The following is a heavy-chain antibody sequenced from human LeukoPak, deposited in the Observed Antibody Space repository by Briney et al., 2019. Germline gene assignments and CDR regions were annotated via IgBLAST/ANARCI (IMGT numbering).Heavy chain of an antibody. J-gene: IGHJ4*02. CDR1: GFTFSSYG. CDR3: AIDPNWGTHS. D-gene: IGHD7-27*01. CDR2: IWYDGSNK. V-gene: IGHV3-33*01. Sequence: GGSLRLSCAASGFTFSSYGMHWVRQAPGKGLEWVAVIWYDGSNKYYADSVKGRFTISRDNSKNALYLQMNSLRVEDTAVYYCAIDPNWGTHSWGQGVLVTVSS.